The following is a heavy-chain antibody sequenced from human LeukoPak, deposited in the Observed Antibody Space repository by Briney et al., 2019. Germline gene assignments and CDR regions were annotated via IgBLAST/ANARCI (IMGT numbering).Heavy chain of an antibody. CDR1: GGSFSGYY. V-gene: IGHV4-34*01. D-gene: IGHD5-18*01. CDR3: ARGGRSGYSYGYAAFDY. Sequence: SETLSLTCAVYGGSFSGYYWSWIRQPPGKGLEWIGEINHIGSTNYNPSLKSRGTISVDTSQNQFSLKLSSVTAADTAVYYCARGGRSGYSYGYAAFDYWGQGTLVTVSS. J-gene: IGHJ4*02. CDR2: INHIGST.